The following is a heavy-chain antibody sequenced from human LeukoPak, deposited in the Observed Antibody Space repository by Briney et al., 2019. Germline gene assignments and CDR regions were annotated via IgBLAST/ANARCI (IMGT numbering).Heavy chain of an antibody. CDR3: ARDTLDLSIWGGSNYYYYYMDV. Sequence: PGGSLRLSCAASGFTFSSYWMSWVRQAPGKGLEWVANIKQDGSEKYYVDSVKGRFTISRDNAKNSLYLQMNSLRAEDTAVYYCARDTLDLSIWGGSNYYYYYMDVWGKGTTVTVSS. CDR2: IKQDGSEK. D-gene: IGHD3-16*01. V-gene: IGHV3-7*01. J-gene: IGHJ6*03. CDR1: GFTFSSYW.